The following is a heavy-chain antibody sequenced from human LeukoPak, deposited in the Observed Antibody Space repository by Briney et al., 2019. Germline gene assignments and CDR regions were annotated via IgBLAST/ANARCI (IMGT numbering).Heavy chain of an antibody. J-gene: IGHJ4*02. CDR2: IRKDGSIK. CDR1: GFIFSNSV. Sequence: GGSLRLSCVASGFIFSNSVMHWVRQAPGKGLEWVAFIRKDGSIKYYADSVRGRFTFSRDNSKNTVYLQMSSLGADDTAVYYCAKGYSYAFDYWGQGTLVTVSS. D-gene: IGHD3-16*01. V-gene: IGHV3-30*02. CDR3: AKGYSYAFDY.